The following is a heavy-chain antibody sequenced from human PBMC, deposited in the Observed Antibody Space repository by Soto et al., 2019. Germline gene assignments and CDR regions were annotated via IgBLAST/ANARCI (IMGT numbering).Heavy chain of an antibody. Sequence: QVQLQESGPGLVKPSETLSLTCAVSGGSVSSSNWWNWVRQSPGKGLEWIGEISHSGTTYYNPSPGRRVTISVDTSNNQFSLRLTSVTAADPAVYYCARVRTSCSPTSGYLDPWGQGALVTVSS. CDR2: ISHSGTT. D-gene: IGHD2-2*01. CDR3: ARVRTSCSPTSGYLDP. CDR1: GGSVSSSNW. V-gene: IGHV4-4*02. J-gene: IGHJ5*02.